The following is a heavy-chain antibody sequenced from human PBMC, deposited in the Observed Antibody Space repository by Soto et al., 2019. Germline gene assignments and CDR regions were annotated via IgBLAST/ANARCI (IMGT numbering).Heavy chain of an antibody. CDR1: GGSISSYY. V-gene: IGHV4-59*01. CDR2: IYYSGST. Sequence: ETLSLSWTVSGGSISSYYGSWIRQPPGRGLEWIGYIYYSGSTNYNPSLKSRVTISVDTSKHQFSLKLSSVTAADTAVYYCSRLPIGSYYPYYYGMDVWGQGTTVTVSS. J-gene: IGHJ6*02. D-gene: IGHD1-26*01. CDR3: SRLPIGSYYPYYYGMDV.